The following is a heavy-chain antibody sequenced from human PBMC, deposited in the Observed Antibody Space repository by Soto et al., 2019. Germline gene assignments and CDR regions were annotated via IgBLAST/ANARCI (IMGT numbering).Heavy chain of an antibody. Sequence: GESLKISCKGSGYSFTSYWIGWVRQMPGKGLEWMGIIYPGDSDTRYSPSFQGQVTISADKSISTAYLQWSSLKASDTAMYYCARQRYYYDSSGCHYYFDYWGQGTLVTVSS. CDR2: IYPGDSDT. V-gene: IGHV5-51*01. CDR1: GYSFTSYW. J-gene: IGHJ4*02. CDR3: ARQRYYYDSSGCHYYFDY. D-gene: IGHD3-22*01.